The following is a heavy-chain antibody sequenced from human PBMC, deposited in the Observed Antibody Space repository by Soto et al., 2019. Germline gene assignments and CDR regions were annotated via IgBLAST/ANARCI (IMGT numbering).Heavy chain of an antibody. J-gene: IGHJ4*02. D-gene: IGHD4-17*01. CDR3: ATGGPHDYGDYHILGY. Sequence: ASVKVSCKVSGYTLTELSMHWVRQAPGKGLEWMGGFDPEDGETIYAQKFQGRVTMTEDTSTDTAYMELSSLRSEDTAVYYCATGGPHDYGDYHILGYWGQGTLVTVSS. V-gene: IGHV1-24*01. CDR2: FDPEDGET. CDR1: GYTLTELS.